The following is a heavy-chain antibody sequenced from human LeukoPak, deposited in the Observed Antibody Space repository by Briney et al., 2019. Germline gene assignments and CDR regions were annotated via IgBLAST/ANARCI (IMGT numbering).Heavy chain of an antibody. Sequence: ASVKVSCKASGYTFTGYYMHWVRQAPGQGLEWMGWINPNSGGTNYAQKFQGRVTMTRDTSISTAYMELSRLRSDDTAVYYCARDPVYSNYYRRGRGDYWGQGTLVTVSS. CDR1: GYTFTGYY. CDR3: ARDPVYSNYYRRGRGDY. D-gene: IGHD4-11*01. CDR2: INPNSGGT. J-gene: IGHJ4*02. V-gene: IGHV1-2*02.